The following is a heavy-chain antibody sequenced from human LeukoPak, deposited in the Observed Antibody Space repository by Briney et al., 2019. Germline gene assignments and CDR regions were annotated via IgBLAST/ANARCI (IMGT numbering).Heavy chain of an antibody. Sequence: ASVKVSCKASGYTFTGYYMHWVRQAPGQGLEWMGWINPNSGGTNYAQKFQGWVTMTRDTSISTAYMELSRLRSDDTAVYYCAREAGIAVAGTGSDAFDIWGQGTMVTVSS. CDR3: AREAGIAVAGTGSDAFDI. D-gene: IGHD6-19*01. CDR1: GYTFTGYY. CDR2: INPNSGGT. J-gene: IGHJ3*02. V-gene: IGHV1-2*04.